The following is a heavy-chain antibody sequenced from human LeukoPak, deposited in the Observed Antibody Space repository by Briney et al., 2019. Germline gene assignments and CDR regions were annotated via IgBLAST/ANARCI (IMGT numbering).Heavy chain of an antibody. J-gene: IGHJ5*02. Sequence: GGSLRLSCAASGFTFSSYTMHWVRQAPGKGLEWVAVISYDESNKYYADSVKGRFTISRDNSKNTLYLQMNSLRAEDTAVYYCARGIRFLSGLNWFDPWGQGTLVTVSS. CDR3: ARGIRFLSGLNWFDP. CDR1: GFTFSSYT. D-gene: IGHD3/OR15-3a*01. CDR2: ISYDESNK. V-gene: IGHV3-30-3*01.